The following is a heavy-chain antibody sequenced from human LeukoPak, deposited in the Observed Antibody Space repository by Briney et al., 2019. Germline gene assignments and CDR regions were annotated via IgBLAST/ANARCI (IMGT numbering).Heavy chain of an antibody. D-gene: IGHD6-19*01. CDR1: GFTFSSYG. CDR3: ARDSSGWFSPHTYYFDY. J-gene: IGHJ4*02. CDR2: IWYDGSNK. Sequence: GGSLRLSCAASGFTFSSYGMHWVRQAPGKGLEWVAVIWYDGSNKYYADSVKGRFTISRDNSKNTLYLQMNSLRAEDTAVYYCARDSSGWFSPHTYYFDYWGQGTLVTVSS. V-gene: IGHV3-33*01.